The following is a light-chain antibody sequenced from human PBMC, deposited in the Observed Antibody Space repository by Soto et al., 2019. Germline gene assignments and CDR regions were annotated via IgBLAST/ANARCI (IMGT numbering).Light chain of an antibody. J-gene: IGKJ1*01. CDR1: QNMNNF. CDR2: DAS. CDR3: QQYETFSGT. V-gene: IGKV1-5*01. Sequence: DIQMTQSPSSLPASVGGRVTITCRPSQNMNNFLNWYQQKPGEAPKLLIYDASALPRRVPSSFSGSGSGTKFTLTIASLQPDDFATYYCQQYETFSGTFGPGTKVDIK.